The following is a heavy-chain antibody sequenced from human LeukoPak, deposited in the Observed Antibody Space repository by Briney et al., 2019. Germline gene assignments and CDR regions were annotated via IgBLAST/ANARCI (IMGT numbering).Heavy chain of an antibody. V-gene: IGHV1-2*02. CDR3: ARAAAHSGDWFDP. J-gene: IGHJ5*02. CDR2: INPNSGGT. CDR1: GYTFTGYY. D-gene: IGHD2-15*01. Sequence: GASAKVSCKASGYTFTGYYMHWVRQAPGQGLEWMGWINPNSGGTNYAQKFQGRVTMARDTSISTAYMELSRLRSDDTAVYYCARAAAHSGDWFDPWGQGTLVTVSS.